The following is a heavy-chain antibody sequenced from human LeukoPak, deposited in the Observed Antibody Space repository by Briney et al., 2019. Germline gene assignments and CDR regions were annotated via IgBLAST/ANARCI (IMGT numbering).Heavy chain of an antibody. CDR3: ARDDSGSYNWFDP. Sequence: SETLSLTCTVSGGSISSGGYYWSWIRQHPGKGLEWIGYIYYSGSTYYNPSLKSRVTISVDTSKNQFSLKLSSVTAADTAVYYCARDDSGSYNWFDPWGQGTLVTVSS. CDR2: IYYSGST. CDR1: GGSISSGGYY. V-gene: IGHV4-31*03. J-gene: IGHJ5*02. D-gene: IGHD3-10*01.